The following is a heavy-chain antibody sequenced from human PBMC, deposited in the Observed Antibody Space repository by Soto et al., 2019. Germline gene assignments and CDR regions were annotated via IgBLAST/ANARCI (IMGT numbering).Heavy chain of an antibody. Sequence: DTPSQPCTDYGGSIRGSSSYWGWIRQTPGKGLEWIGSIYYSGSTYYNPSLKSRVTISVDTSKNQFSLKLSSVTAADTAVYYCASGYDDDQYYYYYYMDVWGKGTTVTVSS. CDR1: GGSIRGSSSY. CDR2: IYYSGST. CDR3: ASGYDDDQYYYYYYMDV. J-gene: IGHJ6*03. V-gene: IGHV4-39*01. D-gene: IGHD5-12*01.